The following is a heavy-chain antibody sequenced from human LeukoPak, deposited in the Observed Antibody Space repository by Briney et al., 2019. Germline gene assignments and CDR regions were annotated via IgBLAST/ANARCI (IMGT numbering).Heavy chain of an antibody. CDR3: AAPRSMVMVETYYYGMDV. D-gene: IGHD5-18*01. V-gene: IGHV1-58*01. CDR1: GFTFTSSA. CDR2: IVVGSGNT. Sequence: SVNVSCKASGFTFTSSAVQWVRQARGQRLEWIGWIVVGSGNTNYAQKFQERVTITRDMSTSTAYMELSSLRSEDTAVYYCAAPRSMVMVETYYYGMDVWGQGTTVTVSS. J-gene: IGHJ6*02.